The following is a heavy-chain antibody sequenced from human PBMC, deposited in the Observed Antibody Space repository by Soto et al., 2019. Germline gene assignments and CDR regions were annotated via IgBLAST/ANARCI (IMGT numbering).Heavy chain of an antibody. Sequence: EGQLLQSGGGLVQPGESLRVSCAASGFTFSSSGMSWVRQAPGKGLEWVSSISDRGDYRYYADSVKGRFTISRDNSKNTLYLQMNSLTAEDTAVYYCANPGGFDFWGQGTMVAVSS. CDR3: ANPGGFDF. CDR1: GFTFSSSG. CDR2: ISDRGDYR. J-gene: IGHJ3*01. V-gene: IGHV3-23*01. D-gene: IGHD2-15*01.